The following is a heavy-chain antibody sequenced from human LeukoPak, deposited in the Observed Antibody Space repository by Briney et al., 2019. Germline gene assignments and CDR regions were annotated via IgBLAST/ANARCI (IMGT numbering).Heavy chain of an antibody. CDR3: AKGLYDSSAFDI. Sequence: GGSLRLSCAASGFTFSSYGMHWVRQAPGKGLQWVAVIWYGGSNKYYADSVKGRFTISRDNSKNTLYLQMNSLRAEDTAVYYCAKGLYDSSAFDIWGQGTMVTVSS. D-gene: IGHD3-22*01. CDR2: IWYGGSNK. CDR1: GFTFSSYG. V-gene: IGHV3-30*02. J-gene: IGHJ3*02.